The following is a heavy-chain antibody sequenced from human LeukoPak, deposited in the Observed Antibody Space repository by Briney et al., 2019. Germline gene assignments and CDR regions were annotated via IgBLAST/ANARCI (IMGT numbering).Heavy chain of an antibody. D-gene: IGHD6-13*01. Sequence: TTSETLSLTCTVSGGSISSGDYYWSWIRQPPGKGLEWIGYIYYSGSTYYNPSLKSRVTISVDTSKNQFSLKLSSVTAADTAVYYCARVVLIAAVFDYWGQGTLVTVSS. J-gene: IGHJ4*02. CDR2: IYYSGST. CDR1: GGSISSGDYY. CDR3: ARVVLIAAVFDY. V-gene: IGHV4-30-4*01.